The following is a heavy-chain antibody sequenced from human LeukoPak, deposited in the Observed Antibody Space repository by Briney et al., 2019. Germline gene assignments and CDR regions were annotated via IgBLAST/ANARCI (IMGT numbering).Heavy chain of an antibody. CDR1: GFTFSDYY. Sequence: GGSLRLSCAASGFTFSDYYMSWIRQAPGKGLEWVSYISSSGRTIYYADSVKGRFTISRDNAKNSLYLQMNSLRAEDTAVYYCARVASYGSWFDPWGQGTLVTVSS. D-gene: IGHD5-18*01. CDR3: ARVASYGSWFDP. CDR2: ISSSGRTI. V-gene: IGHV3-11*01. J-gene: IGHJ5*02.